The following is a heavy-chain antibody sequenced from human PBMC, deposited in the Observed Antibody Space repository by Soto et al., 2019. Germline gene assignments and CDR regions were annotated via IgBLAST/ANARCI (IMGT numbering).Heavy chain of an antibody. D-gene: IGHD6-13*01. CDR2: IYYSGST. J-gene: IGHJ6*02. CDR3: ARDSSSWGLTRYFYGMDV. Sequence: SETVSLTCTVSGGSISSYYWSWIRQPPGKGLEWIGYIYYSGSTNYNPSLKSRVTISVDTSKNQFSLKLSSVTAADTAVYYCARDSSSWGLTRYFYGMDVWGQGTTVTVSS. CDR1: GGSISSYY. V-gene: IGHV4-59*01.